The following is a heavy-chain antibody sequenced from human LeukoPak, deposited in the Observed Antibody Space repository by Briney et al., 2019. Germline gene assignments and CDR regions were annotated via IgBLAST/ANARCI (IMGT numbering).Heavy chain of an antibody. J-gene: IGHJ4*02. Sequence: GASVTVSFTSSGYTFTDYYMHWVRQAPGQGLEWMGWINLNSGGTNFAQRFQGRVTMTRDTSISTAYMDLSRLISDDTAVYYCARDAGYCTGGSCWYFDHWGQGTLVTVSS. D-gene: IGHD2-15*01. V-gene: IGHV1-2*02. CDR1: GYTFTDYY. CDR3: ARDAGYCTGGSCWYFDH. CDR2: INLNSGGT.